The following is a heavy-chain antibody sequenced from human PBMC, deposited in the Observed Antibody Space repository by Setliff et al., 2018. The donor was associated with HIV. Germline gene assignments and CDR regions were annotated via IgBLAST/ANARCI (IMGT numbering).Heavy chain of an antibody. CDR1: GDTLSIHP. J-gene: IGHJ6*02. CDR3: GAGQHRCSYLGYYYSGVDV. V-gene: IGHV1-69*10. CDR2: ILPFLGMG. Sequence: GASVKVSCKTSGDTLSIHPISWVRQAPGRGLDWMGGILPFLGMGDFAQKFQGRVTITADESTSTAYMELSSLRSDDTAIYYCGAGQHRCSYLGYYYSGVDVWGQGTTVTVSS. D-gene: IGHD3-10*02.